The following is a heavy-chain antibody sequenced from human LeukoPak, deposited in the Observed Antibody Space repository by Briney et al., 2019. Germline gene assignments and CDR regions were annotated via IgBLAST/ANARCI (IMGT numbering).Heavy chain of an antibody. Sequence: PSQTLSLTCAISGDSVSSNSAAWNWIRQSPSRGLEWLGRTYYRSKWYNDYAVSVKSQITINPDTSKNQFSLQLNSVTPEDTAVYYCAVGRWVPGSRGPYYYGMDVWGQGTTVTVSS. CDR2: TYYRSKWYN. J-gene: IGHJ6*02. CDR3: AVGRWVPGSRGPYYYGMDV. D-gene: IGHD3-10*01. CDR1: GDSVSSNSAA. V-gene: IGHV6-1*01.